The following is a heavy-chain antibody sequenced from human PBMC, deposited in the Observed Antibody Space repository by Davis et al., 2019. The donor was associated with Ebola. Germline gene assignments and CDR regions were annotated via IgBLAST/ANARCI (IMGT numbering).Heavy chain of an antibody. Sequence: ASVKVSCKASGYSFNDYEIYWLRQATGQGLEWMGWMSPHSGDTGYAQKCQGRLTISANTATDTAYMELSSLRSEDTAVYYCARNCSITYCHYYYGLDVWGQGTTVTVSS. J-gene: IGHJ6*02. V-gene: IGHV1-8*03. D-gene: IGHD2-2*01. CDR1: GYSFNDYE. CDR2: MSPHSGDT. CDR3: ARNCSITYCHYYYGLDV.